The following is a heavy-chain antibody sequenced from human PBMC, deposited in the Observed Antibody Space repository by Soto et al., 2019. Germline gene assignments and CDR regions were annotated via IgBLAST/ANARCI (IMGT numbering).Heavy chain of an antibody. D-gene: IGHD3-10*01. V-gene: IGHV3-53*04. J-gene: IGHJ4*02. CDR3: ARGGRISLGYFDY. Sequence: EVQLVESGGGLVQPGGSLRLSCAASGFTVSSNYMSWVRQAPGKGLEWVSVIYSGGSTYYADSVKGRFTISRHNSKNTLYLQMSSLRAEDTAVYYCARGGRISLGYFDYWGQGTLVTVSS. CDR2: IYSGGST. CDR1: GFTVSSNY.